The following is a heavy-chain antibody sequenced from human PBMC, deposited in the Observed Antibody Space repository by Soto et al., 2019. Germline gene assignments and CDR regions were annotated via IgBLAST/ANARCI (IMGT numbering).Heavy chain of an antibody. CDR3: ARRKGAGPDY. Sequence: SETLSLTCTVSGGSISSSSYYWGWIRQPPGKGLEWIGSIYYSGSTYYNPSLKSRVTISVDTSKNQFSLKLSSVTAADTAVYYCARRKGAGPDYWGQGTLVTVSS. V-gene: IGHV4-39*01. CDR1: GGSISSSSYY. CDR2: IYYSGST. J-gene: IGHJ4*02. D-gene: IGHD6-13*01.